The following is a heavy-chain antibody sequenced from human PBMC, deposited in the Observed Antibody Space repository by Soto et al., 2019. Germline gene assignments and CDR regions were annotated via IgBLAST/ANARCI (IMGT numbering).Heavy chain of an antibody. Sequence: SETLSLTCAVYGGSFSDYYWSWIRQPPGKGLEWIGEINHSGSANYNPSLKSRVTISIDTSKNQFSLKLSSVTAADTAVYYCARGSWITMIRGVRFDYWGQGMLVTVSS. D-gene: IGHD3-10*01. J-gene: IGHJ4*02. CDR3: ARGSWITMIRGVRFDY. CDR1: GGSFSDYY. V-gene: IGHV4-34*01. CDR2: INHSGSA.